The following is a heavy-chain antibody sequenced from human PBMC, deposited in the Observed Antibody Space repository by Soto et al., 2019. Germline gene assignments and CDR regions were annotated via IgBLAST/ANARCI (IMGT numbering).Heavy chain of an antibody. CDR3: AHIVVAGLGYYFDY. J-gene: IGHJ4*02. Sequence: QITLKESGPTLVKPTQTLTLTCTVSGFSLSSTRMAVGWIRQPPGKALEWLALIYCDDDKRYSPFLTSRLTITKDTSKNQVVLTMSTMDPVDTARYYCAHIVVAGLGYYFDYWGQGTLVTVS. CDR2: IYCDDDK. D-gene: IGHD6-19*01. V-gene: IGHV2-5*02. CDR1: GFSLSSTRMA.